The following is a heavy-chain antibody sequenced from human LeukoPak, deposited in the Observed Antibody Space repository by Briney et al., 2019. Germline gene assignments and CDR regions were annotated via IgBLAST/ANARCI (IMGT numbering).Heavy chain of an antibody. Sequence: PGGSLRLSCAASGFTFSNAWMSWVRQAPGKGLEWVGRIKSKTDGGTTDYAAPVKGRFTISRDDSKNTLYLQMNSLKTEDTAVYYCTTDLSGDGYNYGAFDIWGQGTMVTVSS. CDR1: GFTFSNAW. CDR2: IKSKTDGGTT. J-gene: IGHJ3*02. D-gene: IGHD5-24*01. CDR3: TTDLSGDGYNYGAFDI. V-gene: IGHV3-15*01.